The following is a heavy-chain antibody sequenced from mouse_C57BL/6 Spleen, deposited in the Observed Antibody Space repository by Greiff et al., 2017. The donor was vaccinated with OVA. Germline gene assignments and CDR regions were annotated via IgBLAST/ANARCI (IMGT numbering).Heavy chain of an antibody. CDR1: GYTFTSYW. D-gene: IGHD1-1*01. CDR2: IDPSDSYT. J-gene: IGHJ4*01. CDR3: ARSSTTVVVPMDY. Sequence: QVQLQQPGAELVRPGTSVKLSCKASGYTFTSYWMHWVKQRPGQGLEWIGVIDPSDSYTNYNQKFKGKATLTVDTSSSTAYMQLSSLTSEDSAVYYWARSSTTVVVPMDYWGQGTSVTVSS. V-gene: IGHV1-59*01.